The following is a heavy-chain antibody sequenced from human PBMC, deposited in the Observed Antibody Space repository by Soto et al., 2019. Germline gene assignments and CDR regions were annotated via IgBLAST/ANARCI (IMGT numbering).Heavy chain of an antibody. D-gene: IGHD3-9*01. Sequence: PSETLSLTCTVSGGSISSSSYYWGWIRQPPGKGLEWIGSIYYSGSTYYNPSLKSRVTISVDTSKNQFSLKLSSVTAADTAVYYCARSLTYFDYWGQGTLVTVSS. CDR3: ARSLTYFDY. J-gene: IGHJ4*02. CDR1: GGSISSSSYY. CDR2: IYYSGST. V-gene: IGHV4-39*01.